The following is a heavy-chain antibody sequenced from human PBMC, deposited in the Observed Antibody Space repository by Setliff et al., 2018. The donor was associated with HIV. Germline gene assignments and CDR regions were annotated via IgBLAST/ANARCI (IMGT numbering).Heavy chain of an antibody. J-gene: IGHJ3*02. CDR1: GFNFIRYT. CDR2: ISGSSSTT. Sequence: PGGSLRLSCAASGFNFIRYTMNWVRQAPGKGLEWISYISGSSSTTYYADSAKGRFTISRDNAKNSLYLELSSLRAEDTALYYCVRGVVPDAFDIWGQGTMVTVS. V-gene: IGHV3-48*01. D-gene: IGHD2-2*01. CDR3: VRGVVPDAFDI.